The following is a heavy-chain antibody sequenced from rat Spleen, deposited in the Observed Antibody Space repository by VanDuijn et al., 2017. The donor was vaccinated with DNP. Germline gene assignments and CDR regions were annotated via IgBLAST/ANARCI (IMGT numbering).Heavy chain of an antibody. J-gene: IGHJ2*01. Sequence: EVQLVESGGGSVQPGRSLKLSCAASGFTFSDYYMAWVRQAPTKGLEWLAYISYDGGRTYYGDSVKGRFTISRDNAKSTLFLQMNSLRFEDTATYYCASWGIRAYYFDSWGQGVMVTVSS. CDR2: ISYDGGRT. CDR3: ASWGIRAYYFDS. V-gene: IGHV5-22*01. CDR1: GFTFSDYY. D-gene: IGHD4-3*01.